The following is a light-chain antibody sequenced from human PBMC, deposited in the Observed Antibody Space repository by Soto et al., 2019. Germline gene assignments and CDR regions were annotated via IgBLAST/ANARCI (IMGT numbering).Light chain of an antibody. CDR2: DAS. CDR3: QQRSKWPVT. V-gene: IGKV3-11*01. Sequence: EVVLTQSPATLSLSTGERATLSCRASQSVSEFLAWYQQKPGQAPRLLIYDASNRATGIPARFSGSGSGTDFTLTISSLEADDFALYYCQQRSKWPVTFGGGTKVDI. CDR1: QSVSEF. J-gene: IGKJ4*01.